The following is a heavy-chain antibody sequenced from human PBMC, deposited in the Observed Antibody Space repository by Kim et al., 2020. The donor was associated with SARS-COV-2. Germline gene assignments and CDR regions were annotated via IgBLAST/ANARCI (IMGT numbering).Heavy chain of an antibody. CDR2: IYYSGST. CDR3: ARRGHFRAGPYYYYGMDV. J-gene: IGHJ6*02. CDR1: GGSISSYY. V-gene: IGHV4-59*08. D-gene: IGHD3-10*01. Sequence: SETLSLTCTVSGGSISSYYWSWIRQPPGKGLEWIGYIYYSGSTNYNPSLKSRVTISVDTSKNQFSLKLSSVTAADTAVYYCARRGHFRAGPYYYYGMDVWGQGTTVTVSS.